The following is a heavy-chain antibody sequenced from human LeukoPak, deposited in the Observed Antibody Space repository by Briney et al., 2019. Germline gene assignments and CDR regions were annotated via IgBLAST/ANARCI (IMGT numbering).Heavy chain of an antibody. Sequence: PSETLSLTCTVSGDSISSYYWSWIRQPPGKGLEWIGYIYYSGSTNYNPSLKSRVTISVDTSKNQFSLKLSSVTAADTAVYYCARASYSSGWPYYFDYWGQGTLVTVSS. CDR1: GDSISSYY. D-gene: IGHD6-19*01. J-gene: IGHJ4*02. CDR2: IYYSGST. V-gene: IGHV4-59*01. CDR3: ARASYSSGWPYYFDY.